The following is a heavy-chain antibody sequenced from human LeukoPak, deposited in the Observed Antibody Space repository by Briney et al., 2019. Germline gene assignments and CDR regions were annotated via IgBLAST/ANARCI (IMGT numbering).Heavy chain of an antibody. J-gene: IGHJ3*02. CDR3: ARRSGSYFAFDI. CDR1: GYTFTGYY. CDR2: INPSGGST. D-gene: IGHD1-26*01. V-gene: IGHV1-46*01. Sequence: ASVKVSCKASGYTFTGYYMHWVRQAPGQGLEWMGIINPSGGSTSYAQKFQGRVTMTRDMSTSTVYMELSSLRSEDTAVYYCARRSGSYFAFDIWGQGTMVTVSS.